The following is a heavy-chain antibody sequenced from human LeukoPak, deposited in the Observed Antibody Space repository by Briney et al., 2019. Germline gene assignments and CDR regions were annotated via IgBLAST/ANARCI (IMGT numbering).Heavy chain of an antibody. CDR3: ARGASYSSSWYHAFDI. CDR2: MNPNSGNT. V-gene: IGHV1-8*01. CDR1: GYTFTSYD. Sequence: VASVKVSCTASGYTFTSYDINWVRQATGQGLEWMGWMNPNSGNTGYAQKFQGRVTMTRNTSISTAHMELSSLRSEDTAVYYCARGASYSSSWYHAFDIWGQGTMVTVSS. J-gene: IGHJ3*02. D-gene: IGHD6-13*01.